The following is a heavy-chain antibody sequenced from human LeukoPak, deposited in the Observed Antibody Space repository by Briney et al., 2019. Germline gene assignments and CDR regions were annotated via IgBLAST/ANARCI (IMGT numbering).Heavy chain of an antibody. V-gene: IGHV4-59*11. CDR1: GGSISSHY. Sequence: SETLSLTCTVSGGSISSHYWSWIRQPPGKGLEWIGYIYYSGSTNYNPSLKSRVTISVDTSKNQFSLKLSSVTAADTAVYYCARTQPTVVPAAILRYYYYYMDVWGKGTTVTVSS. CDR3: ARTQPTVVPAAILRYYYYYMDV. D-gene: IGHD2-2*01. J-gene: IGHJ6*03. CDR2: IYYSGST.